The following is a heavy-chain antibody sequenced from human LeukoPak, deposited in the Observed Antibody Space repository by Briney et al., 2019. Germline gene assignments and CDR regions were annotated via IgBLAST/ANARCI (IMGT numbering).Heavy chain of an antibody. CDR1: GGSFSDFY. D-gene: IGHD3-3*01. CDR2: ISHSGGI. CDR3: VRGYSEYWSD. J-gene: IGHJ4*02. V-gene: IGHV4-34*01. Sequence: SETPSLTCAAYGGSFSDFYWNWIRQPPGKGLEWIGQISHSGGINYNPSLQSRVTLSVDTSNNHFSLRLTPVTAADTAVYYCVRGYSEYWSDWGQGSLVAVSS.